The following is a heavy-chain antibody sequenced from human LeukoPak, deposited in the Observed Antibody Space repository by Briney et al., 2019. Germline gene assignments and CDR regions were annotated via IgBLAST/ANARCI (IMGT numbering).Heavy chain of an antibody. J-gene: IGHJ5*02. CDR2: INHSGST. V-gene: IGHV4-34*01. CDR1: GGSFSGYY. D-gene: IGHD2-15*01. Sequence: KPSETLSLTCAVYGGSFSGYYWSWIRQPPGKGLEWIGEINHSGSTNYNPSLKSRVTISVDTSKNQFSLKLSSVTAADTAVYYCARGRYCSGGSCYPGRLNWFDPWGQGTLVTVSS. CDR3: ARGRYCSGGSCYPGRLNWFDP.